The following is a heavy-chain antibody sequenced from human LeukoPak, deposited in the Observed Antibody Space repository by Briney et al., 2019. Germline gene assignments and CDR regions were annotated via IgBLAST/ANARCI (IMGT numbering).Heavy chain of an antibody. D-gene: IGHD3-22*01. J-gene: IGHJ1*01. CDR3: ARAPYYYDSSGHFQH. CDR1: GFTFSSYE. CDR2: ISSSGSTT. Sequence: GGSLRLSCAASGFTFSSYEMKWVRQAPGKGLEWVSYISSSGSTTHYADSVKGRFTISRDNAKNSLYLQMNSLRAEDTAVYYCARAPYYYDSSGHFQHWGQGTLVTVSS. V-gene: IGHV3-48*03.